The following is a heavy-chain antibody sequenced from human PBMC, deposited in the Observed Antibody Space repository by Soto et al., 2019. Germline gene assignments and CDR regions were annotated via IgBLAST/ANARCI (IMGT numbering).Heavy chain of an antibody. CDR2: IIPILGIA. CDR3: ARGSYGFPAAQ. CDR1: GGTFSSYT. D-gene: IGHD5-18*01. Sequence: QVQLVQSGAEVKKPGSSVKVSCKASGGTFSSYTISWVRQAPGQGLEWMGRIIPILGIANYAQKFQGRVTITADKSTCTAYMELSSLRSEDTAVYYCARGSYGFPAAQWGQGTLVTVSS. V-gene: IGHV1-69*02. J-gene: IGHJ4*02.